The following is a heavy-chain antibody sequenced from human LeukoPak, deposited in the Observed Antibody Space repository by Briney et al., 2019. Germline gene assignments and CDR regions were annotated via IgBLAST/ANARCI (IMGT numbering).Heavy chain of an antibody. J-gene: IGHJ6*02. Sequence: GGSLRLSCAISGFTFSACELTWVRQAPGKGLGWVSYISRSGSTRYYADSVKGRFTISRDNSKNTLYLQMGSLRGEDMAVYYCARGLITGAAGTYYYYGMDVWGQGTTVTVSS. V-gene: IGHV3-48*03. CDR1: GFTFSACE. CDR3: ARGLITGAAGTYYYYGMDV. D-gene: IGHD6-13*01. CDR2: ISRSGSTR.